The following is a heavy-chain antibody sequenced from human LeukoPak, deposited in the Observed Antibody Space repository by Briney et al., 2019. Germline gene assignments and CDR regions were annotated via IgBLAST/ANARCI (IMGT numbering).Heavy chain of an antibody. D-gene: IGHD3-3*01. V-gene: IGHV3-23*01. Sequence: GGSLRLSCVASGLTFSKYAMTWVRQAPGKGLEWVSVISGAGRSTYYADSVKGRFTISRDNSKNTLYLQMNSLRADDTAVYYCAKRSGGPSPFDYWGQGALVTVSS. CDR2: ISGAGRST. CDR3: AKRSGGPSPFDY. CDR1: GLTFSKYA. J-gene: IGHJ4*02.